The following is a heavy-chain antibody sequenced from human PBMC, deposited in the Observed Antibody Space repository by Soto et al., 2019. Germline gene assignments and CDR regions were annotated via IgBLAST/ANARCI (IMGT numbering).Heavy chain of an antibody. CDR3: ARLLYYDILTGYIHDY. CDR2: IIPIFGTA. J-gene: IGHJ4*02. D-gene: IGHD3-9*01. CDR1: GGTFSSYA. V-gene: IGHV1-69*13. Sequence: GASVKVSCKASGGTFSSYAISWVRQAPGQGLEWMGGIIPIFGTANYAQKFQGRVTITADESTSTAYMELSSLRSEDTAVYYCARLLYYDILTGYIHDYWGQGTLVTVSS.